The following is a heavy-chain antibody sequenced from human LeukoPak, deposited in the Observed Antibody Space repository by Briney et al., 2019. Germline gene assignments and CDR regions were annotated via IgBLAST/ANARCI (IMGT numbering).Heavy chain of an antibody. CDR1: RFTFSSYG. J-gene: IGHJ4*02. CDR3: ARVPGRRELDY. Sequence: GGSLRLSCAASRFTFSSYGMNWVRQAPGKGLERVSSISSTSSYIYYADSLKGRFTISRDNAKNSLYLQMNSLRAEDTAVYYCARVPGRRELDYWGQGTLVTVSS. V-gene: IGHV3-21*01. CDR2: ISSTSSYI.